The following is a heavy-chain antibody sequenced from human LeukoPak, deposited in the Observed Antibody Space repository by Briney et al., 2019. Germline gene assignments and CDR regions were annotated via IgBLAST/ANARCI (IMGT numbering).Heavy chain of an antibody. D-gene: IGHD3/OR15-3a*01. CDR2: IYYSGST. Sequence: SQTLSLTCTVSGGSISGVYWRWIWQTPGKGLEWIGYIYYSGSTTYNPSLKSRVTISVETSKNQFSLKLSSVTAPGTPVYNSGRLDLTFDYGGQGTLVTVSS. J-gene: IGHJ4*02. V-gene: IGHV4-59*01. CDR3: GRLDLTFDY. CDR1: GGSISGVY.